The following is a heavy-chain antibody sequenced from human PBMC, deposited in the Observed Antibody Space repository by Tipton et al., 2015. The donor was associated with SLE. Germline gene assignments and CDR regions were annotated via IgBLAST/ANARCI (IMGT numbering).Heavy chain of an antibody. CDR3: ARQDYRGYYYYGLDV. V-gene: IGHV5-51*01. D-gene: IGHD4-11*01. J-gene: IGHJ6*02. Sequence: VQLVQSGAEVRKAGESLKISCKGSGYSFTKNWVGWVRQTPGKGLERMGIIYPHDSDTSYSPSFQGQVTMSVDKSIDTAYLQWSSLKASDTAIYYCARQDYRGYYYYGLDVWGQGTTVTVSS. CDR1: GYSFTKNW. CDR2: IYPHDSDT.